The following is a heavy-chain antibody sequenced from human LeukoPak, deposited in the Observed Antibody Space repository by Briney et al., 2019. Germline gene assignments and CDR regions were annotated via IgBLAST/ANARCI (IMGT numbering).Heavy chain of an antibody. D-gene: IGHD3-10*01. J-gene: IGHJ5*02. V-gene: IGHV4-59*01. Sequence: SETLSLTCTVSGGSISSYYWSWIRQPPGKGLEWIGYTYYSGSTNYNPSLKSRVTISVDTSKNQFSLKLSSVTAADTAVYYCARVWVRGVMVDWFDPWSQGTLVTVSS. CDR1: GGSISSYY. CDR2: TYYSGST. CDR3: ARVWVRGVMVDWFDP.